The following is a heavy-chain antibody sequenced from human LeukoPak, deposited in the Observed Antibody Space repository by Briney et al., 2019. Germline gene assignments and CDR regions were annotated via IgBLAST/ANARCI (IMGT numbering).Heavy chain of an antibody. D-gene: IGHD6-13*01. CDR3: AGEASGIFDY. V-gene: IGHV3-21*01. CDR1: GFTFSSYS. CDR2: ITSSSSYI. Sequence: PGGSLRLSCAASGFTFSSYSMNWVRQAPGKGLEWVSSITSSSSYIYYADSVKGRFTFSRDNAKNSLYLQMNSLRAEDTAVYYCAGEASGIFDYWGQGTLVTVSS. J-gene: IGHJ4*02.